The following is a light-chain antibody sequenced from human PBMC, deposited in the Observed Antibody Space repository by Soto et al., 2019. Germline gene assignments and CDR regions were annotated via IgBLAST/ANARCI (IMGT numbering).Light chain of an antibody. J-gene: IGLJ1*01. CDR3: AAWDDSLNVPVYV. CDR1: SSNIGSNT. V-gene: IGLV1-44*01. CDR2: SNN. Sequence: QSVLTQPPSASGTPGQRVTISCSGSSSNIGSNTVNWYQQLPGTAPKLLIYSNNQRPSGVPDRFSGSKSGTSASLAISGVQSVDEADFYCAAWDDSLNVPVYVCGTGTKVTVL.